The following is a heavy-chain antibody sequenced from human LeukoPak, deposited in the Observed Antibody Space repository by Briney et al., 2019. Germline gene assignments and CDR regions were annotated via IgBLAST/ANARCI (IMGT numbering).Heavy chain of an antibody. Sequence: GGSLRLSCVASGFTFSSSWMSWVRQAPGKGLEWVANIKQDGSEKSYVESVRGRFTISRDNAKNSLYLQLNSLRAEDTALYYRARDNPPDYWGQGTLVTVSS. J-gene: IGHJ4*02. CDR3: ARDNPPDY. CDR2: IKQDGSEK. CDR1: GFTFSSSW. V-gene: IGHV3-7*03.